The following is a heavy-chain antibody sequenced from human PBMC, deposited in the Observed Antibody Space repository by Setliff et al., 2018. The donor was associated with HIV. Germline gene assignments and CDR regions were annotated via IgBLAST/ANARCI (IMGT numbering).Heavy chain of an antibody. CDR1: GLTFSSCA. Sequence: GSLRLSCVVSGLTFSSCAMSWVRQAPGKGLEWVLVISGSGASTYYADSVKGRFTISRDNSKNTLYLQMNSLRVEDTAVYYCAKGRYGGYDWGTLDIWGQGTMVTVSS. CDR3: AKGRYGGYDWGTLDI. CDR2: ISGSGAST. D-gene: IGHD5-12*01. V-gene: IGHV3-23*01. J-gene: IGHJ3*02.